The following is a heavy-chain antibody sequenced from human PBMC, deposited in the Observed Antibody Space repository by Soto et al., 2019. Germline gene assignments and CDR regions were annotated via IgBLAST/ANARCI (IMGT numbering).Heavy chain of an antibody. CDR1: GGSFSGYY. J-gene: IGHJ5*01. Sequence: PSETLSLTCAVYGGSFSGYYWCWIRQPPGKGLEWIGEINHSGSTNYNPSLKSRVTISVDTSKNQFSLKLSSVTAADTAVYYCAIAWPSMVRGVFYSCCQRTPVTASA. D-gene: IGHD3-10*01. CDR2: INHSGST. V-gene: IGHV4-34*01. CDR3: AIAWPSMVRGVFYS.